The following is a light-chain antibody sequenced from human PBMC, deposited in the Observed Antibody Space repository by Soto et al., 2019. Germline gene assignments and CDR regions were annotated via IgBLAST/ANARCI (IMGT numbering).Light chain of an antibody. CDR2: DVT. CDR3: GSYTISSTLMI. CDR1: PSDIGAYNY. J-gene: IGLJ2*01. V-gene: IGLV2-14*03. Sequence: QSALTQSASVSGSPGQSITISCSGTPSDIGAYNYVSWYQHLPGKAPKVIIYDVTNRPSGVSSRFSGSKSGTTASLTISGIHAEDEANYYCGSYTISSTLMIFGGGTKLTGL.